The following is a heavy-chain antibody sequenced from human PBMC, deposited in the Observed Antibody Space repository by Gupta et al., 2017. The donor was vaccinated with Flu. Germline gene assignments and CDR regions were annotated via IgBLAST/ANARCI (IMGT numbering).Heavy chain of an antibody. J-gene: IGHJ6*02. D-gene: IGHD2-8*01. Sequence: QVQLQESGPGLVKPSETLSLTCTVSGGSISSYYWSWIRQPPGKGLEWIGYIYYSGSTNYNPSLKSRVTISVDTSKNQFSLKLSSVTAADTAVYYCASSYAPYYYYYYGMDVWGQGTTVTVSS. CDR1: GGSISSYY. V-gene: IGHV4-59*01. CDR2: IYYSGST. CDR3: ASSYAPYYYYYYGMDV.